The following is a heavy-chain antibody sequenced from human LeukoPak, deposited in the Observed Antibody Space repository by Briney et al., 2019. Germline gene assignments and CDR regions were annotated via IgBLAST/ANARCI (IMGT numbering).Heavy chain of an antibody. CDR3: ARVSGTVVPAAKDDY. D-gene: IGHD2-2*01. CDR2: IYYSGST. CDR1: GGSISSGDYY. V-gene: IGHV4-30-4*01. J-gene: IGHJ4*02. Sequence: SQTLSLTCIVSGGSISSGDYYWSWIRQPPGTGLEWIGYIYYSGSTYYNPSLKSRVTISVDTSKNQFSLKLSSVTAADTAVYYCARVSGTVVPAAKDDYWGQGTLVTVSS.